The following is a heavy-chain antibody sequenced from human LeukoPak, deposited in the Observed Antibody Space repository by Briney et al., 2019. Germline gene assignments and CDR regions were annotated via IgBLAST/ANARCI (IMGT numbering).Heavy chain of an antibody. J-gene: IGHJ5*02. Sequence: SSETLSRTCAGYGGSFSGFYWRWIRHPPGKGLEWIGEINHSGSTNYNPSLNSRATISVDTSKNQFSLKLRSVTAADTAVYYCARGPPNIVVVVAAKFWFDAWGQGTLVTVSS. CDR3: ARGPPNIVVVVAAKFWFDA. CDR2: INHSGST. CDR1: GGSFSGFY. D-gene: IGHD2-15*01. V-gene: IGHV4-34*01.